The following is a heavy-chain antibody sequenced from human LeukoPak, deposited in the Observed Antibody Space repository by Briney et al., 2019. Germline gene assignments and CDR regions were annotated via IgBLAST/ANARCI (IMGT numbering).Heavy chain of an antibody. V-gene: IGHV1-8*01. CDR3: ARTTTYYDFWSGYSIPLRLRPYGMDV. D-gene: IGHD3-3*01. J-gene: IGHJ6*02. CDR2: MSPNSGNT. Sequence: ASVKVSCKASGCTFTSHDINWVRQATGQGLEWMGWMSPNSGNTGYAQKFQGRVTMTRNTSISTAYMELSSLRSEDTAVYYCARTTTYYDFWSGYSIPLRLRPYGMDVWGQGTTVTVSS. CDR1: GCTFTSHD.